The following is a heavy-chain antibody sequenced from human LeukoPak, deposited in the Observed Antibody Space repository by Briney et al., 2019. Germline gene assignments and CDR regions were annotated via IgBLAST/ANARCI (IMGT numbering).Heavy chain of an antibody. V-gene: IGHV1-18*04. J-gene: IGHJ3*02. CDR3: ASLKNYYDSSGYLVTDAFDI. Sequence: ASVKVSCKTSGYTFTGYYMHWVRQAPGQGLEWMGWISGYNGNTNYAQKLQGRVTMTTDTSTSTAYMELRSLKSDDTAVYYCASLKNYYDSSGYLVTDAFDIWGQGTMVTVSS. D-gene: IGHD3-22*01. CDR2: ISGYNGNT. CDR1: GYTFTGYY.